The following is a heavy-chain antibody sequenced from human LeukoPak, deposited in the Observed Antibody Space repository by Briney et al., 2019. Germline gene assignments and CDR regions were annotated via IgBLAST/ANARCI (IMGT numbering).Heavy chain of an antibody. J-gene: IGHJ5*02. CDR1: GYTFTSYY. D-gene: IGHD3-10*01. CDR2: INPSGGST. Sequence: ASVKVSCKASGYTFTSYYMHWVRQAPGQGLEWMGIINPSGGSTGYAQKFQGRVTMTRDTSTSTVYMELSSLRSEDTAVYYCARDADYGSGTENWFDPWGQGTLVTVSP. CDR3: ARDADYGSGTENWFDP. V-gene: IGHV1-46*01.